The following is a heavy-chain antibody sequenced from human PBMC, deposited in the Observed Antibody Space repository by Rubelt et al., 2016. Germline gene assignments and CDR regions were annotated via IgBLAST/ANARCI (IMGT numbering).Heavy chain of an antibody. V-gene: IGHV1-18*01. CDR1: GYTFTSYG. CDR3: ARGHYDILTGYYTVKVLDY. D-gene: IGHD3-9*01. CDR2: ISAYNGNT. J-gene: IGHJ4*02. Sequence: VKKPGASVKVSCKASGYTFTSYGISWVRQAPGQGLEWMGWISAYNGNTNYAQKLQGRVTMTTDTSTSTAYMELRSLRSDDTAVYYCARGHYDILTGYYTVKVLDYWGQGTLVTVSS.